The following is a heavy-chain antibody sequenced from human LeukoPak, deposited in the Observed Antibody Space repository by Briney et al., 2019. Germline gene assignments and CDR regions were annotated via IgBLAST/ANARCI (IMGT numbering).Heavy chain of an antibody. J-gene: IGHJ4*02. V-gene: IGHV3-30-3*01. CDR1: GFTFSTYA. Sequence: GGSLRLSCAAFGFTFSTYAVHWVRQAPGKGLEWVAVISYDGSISFYAASVKGRFTISRDNSKNTLYLQMNSLRAEDTALYFCARDRRYCSGGSCYFDYFFDYWGQGTLVTVSS. CDR3: ARDRRYCSGGSCYFDYFFDY. D-gene: IGHD2-15*01. CDR2: ISYDGSIS.